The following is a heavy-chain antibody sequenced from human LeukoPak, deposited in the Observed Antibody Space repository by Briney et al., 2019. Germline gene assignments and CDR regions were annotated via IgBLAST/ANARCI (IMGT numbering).Heavy chain of an antibody. Sequence: PGGSLRLSCTASGFTFSSYWMSWVRQAPGKGLEWVANIKQDGSEKYYVDSVKGRFTISRDNAKNSLYLQMNSLRAEDTAVYYCARDNNWNYVLGHDYWGQGTLVTVSS. V-gene: IGHV3-7*01. CDR3: ARDNNWNYVLGHDY. D-gene: IGHD1-7*01. CDR1: GFTFSSYW. J-gene: IGHJ4*02. CDR2: IKQDGSEK.